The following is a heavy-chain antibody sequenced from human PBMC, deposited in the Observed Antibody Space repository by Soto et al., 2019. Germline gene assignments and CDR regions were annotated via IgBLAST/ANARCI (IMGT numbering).Heavy chain of an antibody. CDR1: GFTFSGSA. Sequence: LSCAASGFTFSGSAMHWVRQASGKGLEWVGRIRSKANSYATAYAASVKGRFTISRDDSKNTAYLQMNSLKTEDTAVYYCTRYYRSHYYYGMVVSGQATTVTVS. V-gene: IGHV3-73*01. CDR2: IRSKANSYAT. J-gene: IGHJ6*02. CDR3: TRYYRSHYYYGMVV. D-gene: IGHD4-4*01.